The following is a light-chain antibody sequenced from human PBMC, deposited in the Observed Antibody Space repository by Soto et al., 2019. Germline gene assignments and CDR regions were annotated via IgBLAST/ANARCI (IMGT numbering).Light chain of an antibody. V-gene: IGKV1-5*01. CDR3: QQRET. CDR1: QSISSW. CDR2: DAS. Sequence: DIQMTQSPSTLSASVGDRVTITCRASQSISSWLAWYQQKPGKAPKLLIYDASILESGVPSRFSGSGSGTEFTLTISSLQPDDFATYYCQQRETFGQGTKVEIK. J-gene: IGKJ1*01.